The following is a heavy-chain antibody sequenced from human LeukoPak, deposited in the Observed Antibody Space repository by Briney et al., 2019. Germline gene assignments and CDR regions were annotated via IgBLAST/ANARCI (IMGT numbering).Heavy chain of an antibody. CDR3: ARAYYYDRSGYYYAY. CDR2: ISWNRGSI. Sequence: GGSLRLSCAASGFTFDDYAMHWVRQAPGKGLEWVSGISWNRGSIGYADSVKGRFTISRDNAKNSLYLQMNSLRAEDTAVYYCARAYYYDRSGYYYAYWGQGTLVTVSS. CDR1: GFTFDDYA. V-gene: IGHV3-9*01. J-gene: IGHJ4*02. D-gene: IGHD3-22*01.